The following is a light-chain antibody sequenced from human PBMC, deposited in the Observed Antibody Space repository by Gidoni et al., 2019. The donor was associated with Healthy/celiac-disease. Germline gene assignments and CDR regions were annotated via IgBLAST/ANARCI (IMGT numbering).Light chain of an antibody. CDR1: QSVLYSSNNKNY. V-gene: IGKV4-1*01. J-gene: IGKJ2*03. CDR3: QQYYSTPNS. Sequence: DSVMTQSPDSLAVSLGERANINCKSSQSVLYSSNNKNYLAWYQQKPGQPPNLLIYWASTRESGVPDRFSGSGSGTDFTLTISSLQAEDVAVYYCQQYYSTPNSFGQGTKLEIK. CDR2: WAS.